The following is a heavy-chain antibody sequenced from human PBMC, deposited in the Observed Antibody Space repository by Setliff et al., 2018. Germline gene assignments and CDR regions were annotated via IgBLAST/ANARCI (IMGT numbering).Heavy chain of an antibody. D-gene: IGHD6-25*01. J-gene: IGHJ6*03. CDR1: GDSISSRHFY. CDR3: ARMSGFQYIDV. Sequence: SETLSLTCTVSGDSISSRHFYWGWFRQPAGKELEWIGQIYTSWSTKYNPSLTSRVTISLDTSKNQFSRSLTSVTAEDTAVYYCARMSGFQYIDVWDKGTTVTVSS. CDR2: IYTSWST. V-gene: IGHV4-61*09.